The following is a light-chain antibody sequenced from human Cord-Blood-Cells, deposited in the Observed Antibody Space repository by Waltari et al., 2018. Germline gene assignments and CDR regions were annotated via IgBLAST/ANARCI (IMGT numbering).Light chain of an antibody. CDR1: SSDVGRYNL. Sequence: QSALTQPASVSGSPGQSITISCTGTSSDVGRYNLVSWYQQTPGKAAIRISYEVRKPPSGFSNRFSGSKSGNTSSLTISGLQAEDEAEYYCCSYAGSSNWVFGGGTKLTVL. CDR3: CSYAGSSNWV. CDR2: EVR. J-gene: IGLJ3*02. V-gene: IGLV2-23*02.